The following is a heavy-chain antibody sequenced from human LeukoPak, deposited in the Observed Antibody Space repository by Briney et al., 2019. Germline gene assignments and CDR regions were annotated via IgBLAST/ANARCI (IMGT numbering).Heavy chain of an antibody. CDR1: GDRASSNSAA. CDR3: ARVTEKQYLHSYS. D-gene: IGHD6-19*01. Sequence: SQTLSLTCAISGDRASSNSAAWSWIRQSPSRGFEWLGRTYYRSRWYNEYALSVKSRITINPDTSKNQFSLQLNSATPEDTAVYYCARVTEKQYLHSYSWGQGTLVTVSS. CDR2: TYYRSRWYN. J-gene: IGHJ4*02. V-gene: IGHV6-1*01.